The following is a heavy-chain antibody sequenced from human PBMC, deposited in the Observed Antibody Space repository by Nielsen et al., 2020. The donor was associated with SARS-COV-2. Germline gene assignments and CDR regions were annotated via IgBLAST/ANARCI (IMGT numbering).Heavy chain of an antibody. CDR3: AREGQDDSGTERRGMDV. CDR2: IYPRDSDT. Sequence: GESLKISCKASGYTFSNFWNGWVRQMPGRGLEWLVIIYPRDSDTRYSPSFQGQVTISADKSISTAYLQWSSLKASDTAIYYCAREGQDDSGTERRGMDVWGQGTTVTVSS. J-gene: IGHJ6*02. CDR1: GYTFSNFW. D-gene: IGHD3-10*01. V-gene: IGHV5-51*01.